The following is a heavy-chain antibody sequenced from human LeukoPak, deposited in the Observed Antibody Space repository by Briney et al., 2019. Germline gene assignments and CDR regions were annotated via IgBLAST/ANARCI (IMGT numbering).Heavy chain of an antibody. Sequence: GGSLRLSCAASRFVFASTGMHWVRQAPGKGLEWVAFIRYDGSETYYGDSVKGRFTISRDNSKNTVYLQMNSLKTEDTAMYYCARPSPPGDGYNPCDYWGPGALVVVSS. CDR3: ARPSPPGDGYNPCDY. J-gene: IGHJ4*02. CDR2: IRYDGSET. CDR1: RFVFASTG. V-gene: IGHV3-30*02. D-gene: IGHD5-24*01.